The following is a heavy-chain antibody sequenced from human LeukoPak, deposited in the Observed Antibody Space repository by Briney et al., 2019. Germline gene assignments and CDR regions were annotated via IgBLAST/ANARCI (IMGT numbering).Heavy chain of an antibody. D-gene: IGHD2-2*01. CDR3: ARRYCSSTSCLIDY. CDR2: INWNGGST. J-gene: IGHJ4*02. Sequence: GGSPRLSCAASGFTFDDYGMSWVRQAPGKGLEWVSGINWNGGSTGYADSVKGRFTISRDNAKNSLYLQMNSLRAEDTAVYYCARRYCSSTSCLIDYWGQGTLVTVSS. CDR1: GFTFDDYG. V-gene: IGHV3-20*04.